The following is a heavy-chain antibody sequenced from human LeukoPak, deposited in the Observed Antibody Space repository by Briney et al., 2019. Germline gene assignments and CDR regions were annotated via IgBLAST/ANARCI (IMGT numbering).Heavy chain of an antibody. Sequence: ASVKVSCKASGYTFTSYGISWVRQATGQGLEWMGWISAYNGNTNYAQKLQSRVTMTTDTAASTAYVELRGLRSDDTAVYYCARNGGDRLLGYWGQGTLVTVSS. V-gene: IGHV1-18*01. CDR3: ARNGGDRLLGY. CDR1: GYTFTSYG. J-gene: IGHJ4*02. D-gene: IGHD2-21*02. CDR2: ISAYNGNT.